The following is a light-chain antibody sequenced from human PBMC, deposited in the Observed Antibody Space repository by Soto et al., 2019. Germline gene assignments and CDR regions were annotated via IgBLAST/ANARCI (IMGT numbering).Light chain of an antibody. Sequence: QSALTQPPSVSGSPGQSITISCTGTSSDVGGYDYVSWYQLHPGKAPKLMVFEVSNRPSGVSYRFSGSKSGNTASLTISGLQAEDEADYFCSSYSISTAYLFGTGTKLTVL. V-gene: IGLV2-14*01. CDR3: SSYSISTAYL. CDR2: EVS. J-gene: IGLJ1*01. CDR1: SSDVGGYDY.